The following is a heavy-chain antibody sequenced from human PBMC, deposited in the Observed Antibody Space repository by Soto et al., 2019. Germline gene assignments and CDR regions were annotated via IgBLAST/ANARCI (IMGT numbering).Heavy chain of an antibody. CDR2: ISHDGSSI. CDR3: ARVRQQWLVSAHHFDC. J-gene: IGHJ4*02. D-gene: IGHD6-19*01. Sequence: QVQLMESGGAVVQPGRSLRLSCAASGFTFSSYAMHWVRQAPGKGLEWVAIISHDGSSIYYGDSVKGRFTISRDNSKSTLYLQMNSLRSEDTAVYYWARVRQQWLVSAHHFDCWGQGTLVTVSS. CDR1: GFTFSSYA. V-gene: IGHV3-30-3*01.